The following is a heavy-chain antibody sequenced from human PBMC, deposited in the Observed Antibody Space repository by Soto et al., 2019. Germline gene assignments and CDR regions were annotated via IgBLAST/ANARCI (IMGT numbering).Heavy chain of an antibody. CDR2: ISYDGSDQ. J-gene: IGHJ4*02. V-gene: IGHV3-30*18. D-gene: IGHD2-2*01. CDR3: AKGTGADY. CDR1: GFTFSSYG. Sequence: QVQLVESGGGVVQPGRSLRLSCAASGFTFSSYGMYWVRQAPGKGLEWVARISYDGSDQFYGDSVKGRFTISRDNSKNTLYLQMNSRRSEDTAVYYCAKGTGADYWGQGTVVTVSA.